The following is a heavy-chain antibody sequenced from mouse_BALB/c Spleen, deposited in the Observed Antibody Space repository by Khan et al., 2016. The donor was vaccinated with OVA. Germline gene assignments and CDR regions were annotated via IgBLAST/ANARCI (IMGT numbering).Heavy chain of an antibody. J-gene: IGHJ3*01. CDR3: ARHGYGGFAY. CDR1: GYPFTDYN. V-gene: IGHV1-18*01. D-gene: IGHD2-2*01. CDR2: IFPNNGGT. Sequence: VRLQQSGPELVKPGASVKIPCKASGYPFTDYNMAWVKQSHGRGLEWIGDIFPNNGGTVYNQKFKGKATLTVDKSSSIAFMELRSLTSEDTAVYYCARHGYGGFAYWGRGTLVTVSA.